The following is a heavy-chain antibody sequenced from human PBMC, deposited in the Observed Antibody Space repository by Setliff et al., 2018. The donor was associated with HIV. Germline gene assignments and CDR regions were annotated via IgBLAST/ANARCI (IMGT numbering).Heavy chain of an antibody. Sequence: GGSLRLSCAASGFTVSSYYMAWVRQAPGKGLEWVAVISFDGSNKYYADSVKGRFTISRDNSKNTLYLQMNSLRAEDTAVYYCARVRTAYSSGYPLKSDDAFDIWGQGTMVTVSS. V-gene: IGHV3-30*03. CDR3: ARVRTAYSSGYPLKSDDAFDI. D-gene: IGHD3-22*01. J-gene: IGHJ3*02. CDR1: GFTVSSYY. CDR2: ISFDGSNK.